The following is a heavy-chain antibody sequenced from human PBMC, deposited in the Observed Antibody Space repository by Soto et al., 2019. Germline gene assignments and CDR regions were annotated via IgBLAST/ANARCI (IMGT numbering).Heavy chain of an antibody. D-gene: IGHD3-22*01. CDR1: GFTFSTYA. J-gene: IGHJ4*02. V-gene: IGHV3-23*01. CDR3: ATSRAYYDY. Sequence: EVQLLESGGGLTQPGGSLRLSCAASGFTFSTYAMAWVRQAPGKGLDWVSAISDSGANTYYPDSVKGRFTISRDNSKNPLYLQLDSLRVEDTAVYYCATSRAYYDYWGQGTVVTVSS. CDR2: ISDSGANT.